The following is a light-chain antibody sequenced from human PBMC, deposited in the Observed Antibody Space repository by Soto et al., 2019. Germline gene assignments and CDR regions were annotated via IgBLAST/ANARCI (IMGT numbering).Light chain of an antibody. CDR3: AAWDDSLNGVV. Sequence: QSVLTQPPSASGTPGQRVTISCSGSSSNIGSYTVNWYQQLPGMAPKLLIYSNNQRPSGVPDRFPGSKSGTSASLAISGLQSEDEADYYCAAWDDSLNGVVFGGGTKLTVL. CDR2: SNN. CDR1: SSNIGSYT. V-gene: IGLV1-44*01. J-gene: IGLJ2*01.